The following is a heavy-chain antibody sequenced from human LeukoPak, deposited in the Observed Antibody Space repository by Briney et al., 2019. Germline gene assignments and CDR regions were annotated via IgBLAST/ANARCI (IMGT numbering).Heavy chain of an antibody. CDR3: ARDYYDSSGSFDY. D-gene: IGHD3-22*01. V-gene: IGHV1-2*02. CDR1: GYTFTAYY. CDR2: INPNSGGT. Sequence: ASVKVSCKASGYTFTAYYLQWVRLAPGQGLEWMGWINPNSGGTNYAQKFQGRVTMTRDTSISTAYMELSRLRSDDTAVYYCARDYYDSSGSFDYWGQGTLVTVSS. J-gene: IGHJ4*02.